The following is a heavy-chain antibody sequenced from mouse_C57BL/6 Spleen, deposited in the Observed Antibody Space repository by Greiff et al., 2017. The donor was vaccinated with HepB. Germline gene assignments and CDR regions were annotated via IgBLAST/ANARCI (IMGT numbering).Heavy chain of an antibody. CDR2: INPNYGTT. Sequence: VQLQQSGPELVKPGASVKISCKASGYSFTDYNMNWVKQSNGKSLEWIGVINPNYGTTSYNQKFKGKATLTVDKSSSTAYMQLNRLTSEDSAVYYCASPPYCGNSYGFAYWGQGTLVTVSA. J-gene: IGHJ3*01. V-gene: IGHV1-39*01. CDR3: ASPPYCGNSYGFAY. CDR1: GYSFTDYN. D-gene: IGHD1-1*01.